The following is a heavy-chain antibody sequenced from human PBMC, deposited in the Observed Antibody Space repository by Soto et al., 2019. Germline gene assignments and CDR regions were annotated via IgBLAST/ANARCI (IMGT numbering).Heavy chain of an antibody. CDR2: ISYDGRNK. CDR1: GFTFSNYA. J-gene: IGHJ4*02. D-gene: IGHD3-10*01. V-gene: IGHV3-30*04. Sequence: GGSLRLSCAASGFTFSNYAMHWVRQAPGKGLEWVAVISYDGRNKYYADSVKGRFTISRDNSKNTLYLQVNSLRADDTAVYYCARNGSGNYYHFDDWGQGSLVTVSS. CDR3: ARNGSGNYYHFDD.